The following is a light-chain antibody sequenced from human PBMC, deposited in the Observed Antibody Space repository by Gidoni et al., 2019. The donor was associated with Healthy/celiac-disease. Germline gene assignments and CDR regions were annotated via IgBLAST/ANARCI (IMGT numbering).Light chain of an antibody. J-gene: IGLJ2*01. V-gene: IGLV2-14*03. CDR3: SSYTSSSTLGVV. CDR1: SSDVGGYNY. Sequence: QSALTQPASVSGSPGQSLTISCTGTSSDVGGYNYVSWYHQHPGKAPKLMIYDVSNRPSGVSNRFSGSKSGNMASLTISGLQAEDEADYYCSSYTSSSTLGVVFGGGTKLTVL. CDR2: DVS.